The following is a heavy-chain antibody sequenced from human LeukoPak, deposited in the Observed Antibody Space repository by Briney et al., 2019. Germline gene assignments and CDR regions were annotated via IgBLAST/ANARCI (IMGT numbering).Heavy chain of an antibody. Sequence: SETLSLTCAVYGESFSGYYWTWIRQPPWKGLEWIGEINHSGRTNYNPSLKRRVTVSADTSKNQFSLKLTSMTAADTGVYYCARAREPEAIDYWGQGTLVTVSS. V-gene: IGHV4-34*01. CDR1: GESFSGYY. CDR2: INHSGRT. J-gene: IGHJ4*02. D-gene: IGHD1-14*01. CDR3: ARAREPEAIDY.